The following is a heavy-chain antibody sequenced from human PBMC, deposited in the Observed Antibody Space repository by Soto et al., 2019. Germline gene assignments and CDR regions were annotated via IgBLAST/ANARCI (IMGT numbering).Heavy chain of an antibody. CDR1: GYTFSSYA. V-gene: IGHV1-3*01. D-gene: IGHD7-27*01. J-gene: IGHJ4*02. CDR3: ARDTGDGTFDF. Sequence: QVHLVPSVAEVRKPGASVKVSCKASGYTFSSYAMHWVRQSPGQRLEWMGWINAGYGNTKSSQKFQDRVTISRDTSASTAYMELTSLRSEDTAVYYCARDTGDGTFDFWGQGTLVTVSS. CDR2: INAGYGNT.